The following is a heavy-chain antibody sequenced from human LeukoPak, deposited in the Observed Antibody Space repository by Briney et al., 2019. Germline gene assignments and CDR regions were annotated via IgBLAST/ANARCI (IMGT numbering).Heavy chain of an antibody. CDR2: IIPIFGTA. CDR3: GSGYYDSSGYRDAFDI. D-gene: IGHD3-22*01. Sequence: SVKVSCKASGGTFSSYAISWVRQAPGQGLEWMGGIIPIFGTANYAQKFQGRVTITTDESTSTAYMELSSLRSEDTAVYYCGSGYYDSSGYRDAFDIWGQGTMATVSS. J-gene: IGHJ3*02. CDR1: GGTFSSYA. V-gene: IGHV1-69*05.